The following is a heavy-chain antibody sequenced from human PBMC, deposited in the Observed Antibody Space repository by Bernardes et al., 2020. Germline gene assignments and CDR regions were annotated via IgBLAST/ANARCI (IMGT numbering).Heavy chain of an antibody. CDR1: GGSISSSTYY. J-gene: IGHJ4*02. CDR2: FYYSGST. Sequence: ETLSLTCTVSGGSISSSTYYWGWIRQPPGKGLEWIGTFYYSGSTYYNPPLKTRVTISVDTSKNQFSLKLSSVTAADTAVYYCAYGYCSGGSCYLGLSGVDYWGQGTLVTVSS. D-gene: IGHD2-15*01. CDR3: AYGYCSGGSCYLGLSGVDY. V-gene: IGHV4-39*01.